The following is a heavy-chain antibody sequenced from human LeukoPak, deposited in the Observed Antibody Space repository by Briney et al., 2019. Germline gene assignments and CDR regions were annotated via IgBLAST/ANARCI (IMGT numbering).Heavy chain of an antibody. Sequence: SETLSLTCTVSGGSISSYYWSWIRQPPGKGLEWIACISYSGSTKYNPSLKSRVTISVDTSKNQLSLKLSSVTAADTAVYYCAKSPLVVVTAIFDYWGQGTLVTVSS. CDR3: AKSPLVVVTAIFDY. CDR1: GGSISSYY. D-gene: IGHD2-21*02. V-gene: IGHV4-59*01. CDR2: ISYSGST. J-gene: IGHJ4*02.